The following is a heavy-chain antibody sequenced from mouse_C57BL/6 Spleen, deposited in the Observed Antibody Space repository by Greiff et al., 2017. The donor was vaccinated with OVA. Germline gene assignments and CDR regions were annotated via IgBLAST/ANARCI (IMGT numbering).Heavy chain of an antibody. D-gene: IGHD1-1*01. CDR3: TITTVVGTGY. CDR1: GFNIKDDY. J-gene: IGHJ2*01. CDR2: IDPENGDT. Sequence: VHVKQSGAELVRPGASVKLSCTASGFNIKDDYMHWVKQRPEQGLEWIGWIDPENGDTEYASKFQGKATITADTSSNTAYLQLSSLTSEDTAVYYCTITTVVGTGYWGQGTTLTVSS. V-gene: IGHV14-4*01.